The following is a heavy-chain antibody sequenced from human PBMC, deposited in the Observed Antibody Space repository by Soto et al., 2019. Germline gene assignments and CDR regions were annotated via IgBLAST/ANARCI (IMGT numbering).Heavy chain of an antibody. V-gene: IGHV3-23*01. CDR2: ISGSGGST. D-gene: IGHD2-15*01. CDR1: GFTFSSYA. J-gene: IGHJ6*02. Sequence: EVQLLESGGGLVQPGGSLRLSCAASGFTFSSYAMSWVRQAPGKGLEWVSAISGSGGSTYYADSVKGRFTISRDNSKHTMYLQMNSLRAEDTAVYYCAKATNCSGGSCYPYYDSSGYYGMDVWGQGTTVTVSS. CDR3: AKATNCSGGSCYPYYDSSGYYGMDV.